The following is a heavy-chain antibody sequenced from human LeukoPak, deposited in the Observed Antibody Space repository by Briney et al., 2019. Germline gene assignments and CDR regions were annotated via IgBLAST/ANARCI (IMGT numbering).Heavy chain of an antibody. CDR3: ARRRVLLWFGETTGIDY. D-gene: IGHD3-10*01. CDR1: GGSFSGYY. V-gene: IGHV4-34*01. Sequence: SETLSLTCAVYGGSFSGYYWSWIRQPPGKGPEWIGEINHSGSTNYNPSLKSRVTISVDTSKNQFSLKLSSVTAADTAVYYCARRRVLLWFGETTGIDYWGQGTLVTVSS. J-gene: IGHJ4*02. CDR2: INHSGST.